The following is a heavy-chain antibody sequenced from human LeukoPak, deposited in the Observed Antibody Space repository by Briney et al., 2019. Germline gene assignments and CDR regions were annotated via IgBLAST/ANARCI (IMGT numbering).Heavy chain of an antibody. CDR1: GFTFDDYA. J-gene: IGHJ4*02. Sequence: GGSLRLSCAASGFTFDDYAMHWVRQAPGKGLEWVSDISWNSGSIGYADSVKGRFTISRDNAKNSLYLQMNSLRAEDTALYYCAKDRIAAAGTGTHFDYWGQGTLVTVSS. D-gene: IGHD6-13*01. CDR3: AKDRIAAAGTGTHFDY. CDR2: ISWNSGSI. V-gene: IGHV3-9*01.